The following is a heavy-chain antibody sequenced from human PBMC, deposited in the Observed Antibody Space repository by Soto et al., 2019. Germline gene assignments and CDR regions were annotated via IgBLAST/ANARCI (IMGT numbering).Heavy chain of an antibody. J-gene: IGHJ4*02. CDR2: ISAVGGST. CDR1: GFTFSIYA. CDR3: VVSSAEAAGIFDY. D-gene: IGHD6-13*01. Sequence: PGGSLRLSCVASGFTFSIYAMNWVRQAPGKGLEWVSTISAVGGSTYYADSMKGRFTISRDNSKNTLFLQVNSLRADDTAVYYCVVSSAEAAGIFDYWGQGTLVTVSS. V-gene: IGHV3-23*01.